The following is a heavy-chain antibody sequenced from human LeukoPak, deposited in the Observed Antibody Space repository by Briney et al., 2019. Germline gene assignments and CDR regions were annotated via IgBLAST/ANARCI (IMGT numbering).Heavy chain of an antibody. Sequence: GGSLRLSCAASGFTFSSYAMHWVRQAPGKGLEWVAVISYDGSNKYYADSVKGRFTISRDNSKNTLYLQMNSLRAEDTAVYYCARDVDANDYGDYDAFDIWGQGTMVTVSS. CDR2: ISYDGSNK. CDR1: GFTFSSYA. V-gene: IGHV3-30-3*01. CDR3: ARDVDANDYGDYDAFDI. J-gene: IGHJ3*02. D-gene: IGHD4-17*01.